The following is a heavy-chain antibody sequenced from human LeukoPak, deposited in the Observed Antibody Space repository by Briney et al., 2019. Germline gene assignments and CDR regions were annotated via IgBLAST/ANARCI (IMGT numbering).Heavy chain of an antibody. Sequence: ASVTVSCKASGYTFTSYGISWVRQAPGQGLGWRGWISAYNGNTNYAQKLQGRVAMTTDTSTSTAYMELSRLRSDDPAVYYCARDPDCTNGVCSRDYWGQGTLVTVSS. V-gene: IGHV1-18*01. D-gene: IGHD2-8*01. CDR1: GYTFTSYG. J-gene: IGHJ4*02. CDR3: ARDPDCTNGVCSRDY. CDR2: ISAYNGNT.